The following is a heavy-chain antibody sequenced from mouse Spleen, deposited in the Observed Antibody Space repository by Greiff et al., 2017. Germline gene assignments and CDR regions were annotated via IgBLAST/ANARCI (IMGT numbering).Heavy chain of an antibody. Sequence: QVQLQQSGAELVRPGASVKLSCKASGYTFTDYYINWVKQRPGQGLEWIARIYPGSGNTYYNEKFKGKATLTAEKSSSTAYMQLSSLTSEDSAVYFCARGGLRLPNWYFDVWGAGTTVTVSS. CDR3: ARGGLRLPNWYFDV. CDR2: IYPGSGNT. V-gene: IGHV1-76*01. J-gene: IGHJ1*01. CDR1: GYTFTDYY. D-gene: IGHD1-2*01.